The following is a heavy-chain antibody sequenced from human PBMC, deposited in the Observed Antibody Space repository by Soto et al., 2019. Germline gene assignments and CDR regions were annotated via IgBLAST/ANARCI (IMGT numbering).Heavy chain of an antibody. J-gene: IGHJ4*02. V-gene: IGHV3-74*01. CDR1: GFSLSNYW. CDR2: INIDGSTT. D-gene: IGHD5-12*01. Sequence: EVQLVESGGVSVQPGGSLRLSCAASGFSLSNYWMHWVRQAPGKGLVWVSRINIDGSTTTYADSVKGRFTISRDNAKNTLYLQMNSLIDEDTAVYYCVRIRRGDGYTFGYWGQGTLVTVSS. CDR3: VRIRRGDGYTFGY.